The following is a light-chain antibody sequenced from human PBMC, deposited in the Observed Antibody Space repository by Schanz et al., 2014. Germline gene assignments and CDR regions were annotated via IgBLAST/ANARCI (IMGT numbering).Light chain of an antibody. CDR2: GAS. J-gene: IGKJ1*01. Sequence: EIVMTQSPATLSVSPGERATLSCRASQSVSSNLAWYQQKPGQAPRLLIYGASSRATGIPDRFSGSGSGTDFTLTISRLEPEDFAVYYCQQYRSSPRTFGQGTKVEIK. CDR1: QSVSSN. V-gene: IGKV3-20*01. CDR3: QQYRSSPRT.